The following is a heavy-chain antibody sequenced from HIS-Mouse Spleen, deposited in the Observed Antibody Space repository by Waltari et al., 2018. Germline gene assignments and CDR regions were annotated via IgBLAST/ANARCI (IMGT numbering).Heavy chain of an antibody. J-gene: IGHJ1*01. Sequence: QVQLVQSGAEVKKPGASVKVSCKASGYTFTGYYMTWVRRAPGQGLEWMGWINPNSGGTNYAQKFQGRVTMTRDTSISTAYMELSRLRSDDTAVYYCARGRAAILCSGGSCFLHWGQGTLVTVSS. CDR3: ARGRAAILCSGGSCFLH. D-gene: IGHD2-15*01. CDR1: GYTFTGYY. CDR2: INPNSGGT. V-gene: IGHV1-2*02.